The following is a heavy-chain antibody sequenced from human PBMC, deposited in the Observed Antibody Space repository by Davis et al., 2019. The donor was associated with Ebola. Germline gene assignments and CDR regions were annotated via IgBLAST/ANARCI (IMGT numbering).Heavy chain of an antibody. D-gene: IGHD3-3*01. V-gene: IGHV3-23*01. CDR2: ISGGGGIT. CDR3: ARDSTGVLEWFLMDV. J-gene: IGHJ6*02. Sequence: GESLKISCAASGFTFSSYAMSWVRQAPGKGLEWVSAISGGGGITYYADSVKGRFTISRDNSRNTLYLQMNSLRADDTAVYYCARDSTGVLEWFLMDVWGQGTTVTVSS. CDR1: GFTFSSYA.